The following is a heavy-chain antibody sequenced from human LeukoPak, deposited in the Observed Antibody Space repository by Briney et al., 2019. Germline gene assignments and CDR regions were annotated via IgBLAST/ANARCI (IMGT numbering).Heavy chain of an antibody. Sequence: PGGSLRLSCAASGFTFSSYSMNWVPQAPGKGLEWVSSISSSSSYIYYADSVKGRFTISRDNAKNSLYLQMNSLRAEDTAVYYCARQTYYYDSTPLGYWGQGTLVTVSS. CDR3: ARQTYYYDSTPLGY. V-gene: IGHV3-21*01. CDR2: ISSSSSYI. D-gene: IGHD3-22*01. CDR1: GFTFSSYS. J-gene: IGHJ4*02.